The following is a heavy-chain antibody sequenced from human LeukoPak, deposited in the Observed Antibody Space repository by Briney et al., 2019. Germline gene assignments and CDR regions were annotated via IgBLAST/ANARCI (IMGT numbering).Heavy chain of an antibody. J-gene: IGHJ6*04. D-gene: IGHD2-15*01. CDR3: ITPDKPLGYCSGGSCSLGCS. Sequence: GGSLRLSCTASGFIFSTYTMNWVRQAPGKGLEWVSSISSGSSYIYYADSLKGRFTISRDNAKNSLYLQMNSLRAEDTAVYYCITPDKPLGYCSGGSCSLGCSWGKGTTVTISS. V-gene: IGHV3-21*01. CDR2: ISSGSSYI. CDR1: GFIFSTYT.